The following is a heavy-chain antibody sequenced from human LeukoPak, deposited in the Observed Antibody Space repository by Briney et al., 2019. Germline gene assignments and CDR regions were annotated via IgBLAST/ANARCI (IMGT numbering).Heavy chain of an antibody. D-gene: IGHD4-17*01. J-gene: IGHJ6*03. CDR2: MNPNSGNT. V-gene: IGHV1-8*01. CDR3: ARGPDYGDFSFYYYMDV. CDR1: GYTLTELS. Sequence: ASVKVSCKVSGYTLTELSMHWVRQAPGKGLEWMGWMNPNSGNTGYAQKFQGRVTMTRNTSISTAYMELSSLRSEDTAVYYCARGPDYGDFSFYYYMDVWGKGTTVTVSS.